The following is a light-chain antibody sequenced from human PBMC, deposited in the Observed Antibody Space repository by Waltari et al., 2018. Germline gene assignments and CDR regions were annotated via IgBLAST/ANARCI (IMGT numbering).Light chain of an antibody. Sequence: QSVLTQPPSASGTPGQTVTLPCSGTSSHIGPNFVFWYQQLTGSAPRLIIYNNDRRPSGVPDRFSGSKSGTSGSLVISGIRAEDEADYICASWDDSMSVAFGGGTKLTVL. CDR1: SSHIGPNF. CDR2: NND. J-gene: IGLJ2*01. V-gene: IGLV1-47*01. CDR3: ASWDDSMSVA.